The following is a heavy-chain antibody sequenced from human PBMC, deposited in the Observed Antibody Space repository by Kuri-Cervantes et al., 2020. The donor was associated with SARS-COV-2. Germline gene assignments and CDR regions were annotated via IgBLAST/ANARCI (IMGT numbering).Heavy chain of an antibody. J-gene: IGHJ4*02. CDR2: IKQDGSEK. CDR3: ARGGTSYGDYSDY. D-gene: IGHD4-17*01. V-gene: IGHV3-7*01. CDR1: GFTFGDYA. Sequence: GESLKISCTASGFTFGDYAMSWVRQAPGKGLEWVANIKQDGSEKYYVDSVRGRFAISRDNAKNSLDLQMNNLRAEDTALYYCARGGTSYGDYSDYWGQGTLVTVSS.